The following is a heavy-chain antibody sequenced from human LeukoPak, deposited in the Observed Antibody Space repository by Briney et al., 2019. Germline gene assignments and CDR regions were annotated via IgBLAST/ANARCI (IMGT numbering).Heavy chain of an antibody. Sequence: ASVKVSCKVSGYTLTELSMHWVRQAPGKGLEWMGGFDPEDGETIYAQKFQGRVTMTEDTSTDTAYMELSSLRSEDTAVYYCARVGIGNYRIVVVPAAIDYWGQGTLVTVSS. V-gene: IGHV1-24*01. CDR2: FDPEDGET. D-gene: IGHD2-2*01. CDR3: ARVGIGNYRIVVVPAAIDY. CDR1: GYTLTELS. J-gene: IGHJ4*02.